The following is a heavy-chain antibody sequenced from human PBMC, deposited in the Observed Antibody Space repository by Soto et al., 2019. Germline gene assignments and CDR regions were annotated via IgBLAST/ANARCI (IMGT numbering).Heavy chain of an antibody. D-gene: IGHD6-13*01. CDR2: INHSGST. CDR1: GDSISSYY. J-gene: IGHJ6*02. CDR3: ARLIRIAAAGTWRYYYYGMDV. Sequence: SETLSLTCTVSGDSISSYYWSWIRQPPGKGLEWIGEINHSGSTNYNPSLKSRVTISVDTSKNQFSLKLSSVTAADTAVYYCARLIRIAAAGTWRYYYYGMDVWGQGTTVTVSS. V-gene: IGHV4-34*01.